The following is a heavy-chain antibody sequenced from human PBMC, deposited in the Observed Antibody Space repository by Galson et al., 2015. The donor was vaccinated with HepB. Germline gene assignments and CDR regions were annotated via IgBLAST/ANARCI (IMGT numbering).Heavy chain of an antibody. D-gene: IGHD2-15*01. CDR2: ISPTGVTT. Sequence: SVKVSCKASGYRFTSHYMHWVRQAPGQGLQWMGVISPTGVTTVYAPEFRGRLTLTRDTSTSTDYLELSSLRSEDTAVYYCARDNSYTCSDHSCYSYWYFDLWGRGTLVAVSA. V-gene: IGHV1-46*01. CDR1: GYRFTSHY. J-gene: IGHJ2*01. CDR3: ARDNSYTCSDHSCYSYWYFDL.